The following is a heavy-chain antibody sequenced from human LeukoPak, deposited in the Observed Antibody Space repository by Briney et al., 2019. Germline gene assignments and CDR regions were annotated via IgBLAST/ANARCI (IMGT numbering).Heavy chain of an antibody. CDR3: ARLDDSSGYQYYYYYGMDV. CDR2: IYPGDSDT. Sequence: GESLKISCKGSGYSFTSYWIGWVRQMPGKGLEWMGIIYPGDSDTRYSPSFQGQVTISADKSISTAYLQWSSLKASDTAMYYCARLDDSSGYQYYYYYGMDVWGQGTTVTVSS. CDR1: GYSFTSYW. D-gene: IGHD3-22*01. J-gene: IGHJ6*02. V-gene: IGHV5-51*01.